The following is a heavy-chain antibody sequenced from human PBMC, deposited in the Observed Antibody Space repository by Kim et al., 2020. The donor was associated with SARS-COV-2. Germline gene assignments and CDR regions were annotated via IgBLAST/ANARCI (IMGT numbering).Heavy chain of an antibody. CDR1: GFTFSDYY. Sequence: GGSLRPSCAASGFTFSDYYMSWIRQAPGKGLEWVSYISSSSGYTNYADSVKGRFTISRDNAKNSLYLQMNSLRAEDTAVYYCARVGYDYVWGSYRDYYYYYGMDVWGQGTTVTVSS. V-gene: IGHV3-11*05. J-gene: IGHJ6*02. CDR2: ISSSSGYT. D-gene: IGHD3-16*02. CDR3: ARVGYDYVWGSYRDYYYYYGMDV.